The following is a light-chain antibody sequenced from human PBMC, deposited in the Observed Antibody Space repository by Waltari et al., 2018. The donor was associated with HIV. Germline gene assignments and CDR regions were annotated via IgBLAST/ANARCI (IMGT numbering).Light chain of an antibody. J-gene: IGKJ5*01. V-gene: IGKV3-20*01. CDR3: QQHPIT. CDR2: GVS. CDR1: QSVSRDY. Sequence: DIVLTQSPCTLSLSPGERATLSCRASQSVSRDYLAWYQQKPGQAPRLLIYGVSSRATGIPDRFSGSGSGTEFTLTISRLEPEDFAVYYCQQHPITFGQGTRLEIK.